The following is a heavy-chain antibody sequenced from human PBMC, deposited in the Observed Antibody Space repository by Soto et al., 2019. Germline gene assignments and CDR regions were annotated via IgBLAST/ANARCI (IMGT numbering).Heavy chain of an antibody. D-gene: IGHD3-9*01. J-gene: IGHJ3*02. V-gene: IGHV3-43*01. CDR1: GFTFDDYT. CDR3: AKDNSPYDILTGSTYDAFDI. Sequence: LILSCAASGFTFDDYTIHWVRQAPVKFRDWVSLISWDGGSTYYADSVKGRFTISRDNSKNSLYLQMNSLRTEDTALYYCAKDNSPYDILTGSTYDAFDIWGQGTMVTVSS. CDR2: ISWDGGST.